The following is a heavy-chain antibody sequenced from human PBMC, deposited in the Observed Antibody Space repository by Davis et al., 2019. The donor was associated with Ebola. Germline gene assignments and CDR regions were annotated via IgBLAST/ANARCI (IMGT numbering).Heavy chain of an antibody. Sequence: PGGSLRLSCAASGFIFSSYAMSWVRQAPGKGLEWVSSISVRSITYHADSIKGRFTISRDNSKITLYLQMNSLRAEDTAVYYCAKVHPPTTVTTGWFDPWGQGTLVTVSS. CDR3: AKVHPPTTVTTGWFDP. D-gene: IGHD4-17*01. V-gene: IGHV3-23*01. CDR2: ISVRSIT. J-gene: IGHJ5*02. CDR1: GFIFSSYA.